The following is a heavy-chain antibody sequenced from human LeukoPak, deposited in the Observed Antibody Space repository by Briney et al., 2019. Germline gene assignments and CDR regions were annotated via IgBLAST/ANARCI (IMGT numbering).Heavy chain of an antibody. Sequence: GGSLRLSCAASGFTFTSYGMTWVRQAQGKGLEWVSSISSSSSYIYYADSVKGRFTISRDNAKNSVYLQMNSLRGEDTAVYYCARDLAWGAFDYWGQGILVAVSS. D-gene: IGHD7-27*01. CDR3: ARDLAWGAFDY. CDR2: ISSSSSYI. CDR1: GFTFTSYG. J-gene: IGHJ4*02. V-gene: IGHV3-21*01.